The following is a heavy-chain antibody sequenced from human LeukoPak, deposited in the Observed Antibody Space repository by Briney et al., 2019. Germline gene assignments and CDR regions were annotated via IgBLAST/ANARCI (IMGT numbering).Heavy chain of an antibody. CDR2: IYHSGST. J-gene: IGHJ6*03. D-gene: IGHD4-17*01. CDR3: ARTVTTGYYYMDV. Sequence: PSETLSRTCAVSGGSISSSNWWSWVRQPPGQGLEWIGEIYHSGSTNYNPSLKSRVSISVDKSKNQFSLKLSSVTAADTAVYYCARTVTTGYYYMDVWGKGTTVTVSS. CDR1: GGSISSSNW. V-gene: IGHV4-4*02.